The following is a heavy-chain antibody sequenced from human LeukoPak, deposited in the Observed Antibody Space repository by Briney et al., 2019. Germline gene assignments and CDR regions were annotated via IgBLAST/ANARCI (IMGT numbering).Heavy chain of an antibody. J-gene: IGHJ4*02. CDR2: IYYSGST. D-gene: IGHD4-17*01. CDR1: GGSISTYY. V-gene: IGHV4-59*01. CDR3: ARGDYGDPTCFDY. Sequence: PSETLSLTCTVSGGSISTYYWSWIRQPPGKGLEWIGYIYYSGSTNSNPSLKSRVTISVDTSKNQFSLKLRSVTAADTAVYYCARGDYGDPTCFDYWGQGTLVTVSS.